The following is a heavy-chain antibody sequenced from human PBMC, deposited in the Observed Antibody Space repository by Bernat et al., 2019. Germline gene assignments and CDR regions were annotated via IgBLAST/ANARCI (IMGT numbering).Heavy chain of an antibody. J-gene: IGHJ4*02. Sequence: QVQLVESGGGLVKPGGSLRLSCAASGFTFSDYYMSWIRQAPGKGLEWVSYISSSSSYTNYADSVKGRFTISRDNAKNTLYLQMNSLRVEDTAVYYCASLYCSVPTCYDYWGQGTLVSVSS. CDR2: ISSSSSYT. V-gene: IGHV3-11*06. CDR3: ASLYCSVPTCYDY. D-gene: IGHD2-2*01. CDR1: GFTFSDYY.